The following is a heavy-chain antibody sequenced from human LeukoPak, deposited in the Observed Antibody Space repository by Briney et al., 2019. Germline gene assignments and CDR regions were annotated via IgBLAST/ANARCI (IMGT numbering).Heavy chain of an antibody. CDR2: MNPNSGAT. CDR3: ARDGRGAAAPDDAFDV. V-gene: IGHV1-8*01. Sequence: GASVKVSCKASGYTFTSYDINWVRQATGQGLEWMGWMNPNSGATGYAQKFQGRVTMTRDTSITTVYMELSSLTSEDTAVYYCARDGRGAAAPDDAFDVWGQGTMVTVSS. D-gene: IGHD2-2*01. J-gene: IGHJ3*01. CDR1: GYTFTSYD.